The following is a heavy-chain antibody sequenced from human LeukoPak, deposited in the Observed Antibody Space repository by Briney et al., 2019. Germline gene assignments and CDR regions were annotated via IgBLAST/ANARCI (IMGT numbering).Heavy chain of an antibody. V-gene: IGHV4-4*07. CDR1: GGSISGYY. J-gene: IGHJ5*02. D-gene: IGHD1-26*01. CDR2: IYTSGST. CDR3: ARDRGVRGGSYGTCFDL. Sequence: SETLSLTCTVSGGSISGYYWSWIRQPPGKGLEWIGRIYTSGSTNYNPSLKSRVTMSVDTSKNQFSLKLSSVTAADTAVYYCARDRGVRGGSYGTCFDLWGQGTLVTVSS.